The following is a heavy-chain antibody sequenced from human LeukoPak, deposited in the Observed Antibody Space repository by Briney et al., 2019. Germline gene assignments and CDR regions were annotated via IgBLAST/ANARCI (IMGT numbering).Heavy chain of an antibody. Sequence: ASVKVSCKASGYTFTSYAMHWVRQAPGQRLEWMGWINAGNGNTKYSQKFQGRVTITRDTSASTAYMELSSLRSEDTAVYYCARDLQSGYDLGAFDIWGQGTMVTVSS. D-gene: IGHD5-12*01. CDR3: ARDLQSGYDLGAFDI. V-gene: IGHV1-3*01. CDR2: INAGNGNT. J-gene: IGHJ3*02. CDR1: GYTFTSYA.